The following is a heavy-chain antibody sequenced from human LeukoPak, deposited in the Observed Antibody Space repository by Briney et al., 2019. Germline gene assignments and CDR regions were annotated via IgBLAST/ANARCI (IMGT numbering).Heavy chain of an antibody. V-gene: IGHV1-24*01. CDR2: FDPEDGET. Sequence: ASVKVSCKVSGDTLTELPMHWVRQAPGKGLEWMGGFDPEDGETIYGQKFQGRVTMTEDTPTDTAYMELSSLRSEDTAVYYCATGKIYCSSCSDDYWGQGTLVTVSS. CDR1: GDTLTELP. D-gene: IGHD2-2*01. J-gene: IGHJ4*02. CDR3: ATGKIYCSSCSDDY.